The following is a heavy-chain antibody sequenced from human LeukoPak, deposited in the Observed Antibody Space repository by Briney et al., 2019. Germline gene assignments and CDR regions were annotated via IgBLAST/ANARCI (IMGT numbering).Heavy chain of an antibody. CDR1: GFTFSSYG. V-gene: IGHV3-30*02. J-gene: IGHJ3*02. CDR3: ASYILTGYYNGHDAFDI. Sequence: PGGSLRLSCAASGFTFSSYGMHWVRQAPGKGLEWVAFIRYDGSNKYYADSVKGRFTISRDNTKNSLYLQMNSLRAEDTAVYYCASYILTGYYNGHDAFDIWGQGTMVIVSS. D-gene: IGHD3-9*01. CDR2: IRYDGSNK.